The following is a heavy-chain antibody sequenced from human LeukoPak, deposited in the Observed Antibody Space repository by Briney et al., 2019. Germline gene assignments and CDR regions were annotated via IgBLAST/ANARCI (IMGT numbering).Heavy chain of an antibody. CDR1: GLTFSGST. Sequence: GGSLRLSCAASGLTFSGSTMHWVRQASGKGREWVCHIRDKAYNYATAYAASVKGRFTISRDDSKNTAYLQMNSLKTEDTAVYYCSRHEALPGDYWGQGTLVTVSS. CDR3: SRHEALPGDY. J-gene: IGHJ4*02. CDR2: IRDKAYNYAT. V-gene: IGHV3-73*01. D-gene: IGHD2-21*02.